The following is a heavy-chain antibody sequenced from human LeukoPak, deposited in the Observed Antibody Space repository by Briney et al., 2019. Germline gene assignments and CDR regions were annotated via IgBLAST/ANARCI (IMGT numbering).Heavy chain of an antibody. CDR1: GGSISSSSYY. D-gene: IGHD3-22*01. CDR2: IYYSGST. Sequence: SETLSLTCTVSGGSISSSSYYWGWIRQPPGKGLEWIGSIYYSGSTYYNPSLKSRVTISVDTSKNQFSLKLSSVTAADTAVYYCARGLNYGGSGYFDSWGPGTLVTVSS. V-gene: IGHV4-39*07. CDR3: ARGLNYGGSGYFDS. J-gene: IGHJ4*02.